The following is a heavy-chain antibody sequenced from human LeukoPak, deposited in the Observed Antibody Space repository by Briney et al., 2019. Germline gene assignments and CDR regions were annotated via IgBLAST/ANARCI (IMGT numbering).Heavy chain of an antibody. D-gene: IGHD4-17*01. V-gene: IGHV3-74*01. Sequence: GGSLRLSCAASGFTFSSYWMHWVRQAPGKGLVWVSRINSDGSSTSYADSVKGRFTISRDNAKNTLYLQMNSLRAEDTAVYYCARVAGNYGAYFDYWGQGTLVTVSS. CDR2: INSDGSST. CDR1: GFTFSSYW. CDR3: ARVAGNYGAYFDY. J-gene: IGHJ4*02.